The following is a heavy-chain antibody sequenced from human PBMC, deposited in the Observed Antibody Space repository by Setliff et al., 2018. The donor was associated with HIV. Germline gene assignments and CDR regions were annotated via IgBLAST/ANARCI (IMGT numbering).Heavy chain of an antibody. CDR2: IYHSGSA. D-gene: IGHD6-13*01. Sequence: NPSETLSLTCTVSGYSISSGYYWGWIRQPPGKGLEWIGEIYHSGSANYNPSLKSRVIISIDKSKNKFSLKVSSVTAADTAVYYYARILVAAAGTGFDPWGQGILVTVSS. CDR1: GYSISSGYY. CDR3: ARILVAAAGTGFDP. V-gene: IGHV4-38-2*02. J-gene: IGHJ5*02.